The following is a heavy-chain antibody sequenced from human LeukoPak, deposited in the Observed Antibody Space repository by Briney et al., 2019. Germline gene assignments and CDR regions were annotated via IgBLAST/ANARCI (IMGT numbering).Heavy chain of an antibody. CDR3: ARDHLPRGGATSRRGAFDI. V-gene: IGHV3-21*01. J-gene: IGHJ3*02. CDR1: GFTFSSYG. CDR2: ISSGSSYI. Sequence: GGTLRLSCAASGFTFSSYGMSWVRQAPGKGLEWVSSISSGSSYIYYADSVKGRFTISRDNAKNSLYLQMNSLRAEDTAVYYCARDHLPRGGATSRRGAFDIWGQGTMVTVSS. D-gene: IGHD1-26*01.